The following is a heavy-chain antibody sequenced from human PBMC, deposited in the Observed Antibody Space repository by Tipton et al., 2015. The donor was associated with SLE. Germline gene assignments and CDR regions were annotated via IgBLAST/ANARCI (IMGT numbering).Heavy chain of an antibody. CDR2: IYTSGST. J-gene: IGHJ6*02. CDR1: GGSISSGSYY. V-gene: IGHV4-61*02. Sequence: TLSLTCTVSGGSISSGSYYWSWIRQPAGKGLEWIGRIYTSGSTNYNPSPKSRVTISVDTSKNQFSLKLSSVTAADTAVYYCASTPRPTYYSYYGMDVWGQGTTVTVSS. CDR3: ASTPRPTYYSYYGMDV.